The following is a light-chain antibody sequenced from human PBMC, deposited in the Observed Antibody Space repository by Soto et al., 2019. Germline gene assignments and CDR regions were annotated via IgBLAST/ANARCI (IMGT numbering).Light chain of an antibody. V-gene: IGKV3-11*01. CDR2: DAS. J-gene: IGKJ3*01. CDR1: QSVSSY. CDR3: QQRSNWPVT. Sequence: EIVLTQSPATLSLSPGERATLSCRASQSVSSYLAWYQQKPGQAPRLLIYDASNRATGIPARFSGSESGTDFTLTISSLEPEDSAVYYCQQRSNWPVTFGPGTKVDIK.